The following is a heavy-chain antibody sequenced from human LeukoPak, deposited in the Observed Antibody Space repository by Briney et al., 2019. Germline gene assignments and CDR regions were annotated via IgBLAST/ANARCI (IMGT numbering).Heavy chain of an antibody. J-gene: IGHJ1*01. CDR2: ISVYTTNT. Sequence: GASVKVSCKASGYTFTGHGISWVRQAPGQGLEWMGWISVYTTNTAYTERLQDRITMTTDPSTSTAYLELSRLRSDDTAVYYCARAKYNWNGPGFPEHWGQGTLVTVSS. CDR3: ARAKYNWNGPGFPEH. D-gene: IGHD1-20*01. CDR1: GYTFTGHG. V-gene: IGHV1-18*01.